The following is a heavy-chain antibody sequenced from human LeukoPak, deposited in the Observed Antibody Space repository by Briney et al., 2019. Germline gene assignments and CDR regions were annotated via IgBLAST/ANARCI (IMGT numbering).Heavy chain of an antibody. J-gene: IGHJ6*03. Sequence: SETLSFTCTVSGGSISSYYWSWIRQPPGKGLEWIGYIYYSGSTNYNPSLKSRVTISVDTSKNQFSLKLSSVTAADTAVYYCARLLTGDRFYYYYYMDVWGKGTTVTVSS. CDR2: IYYSGST. D-gene: IGHD7-27*01. CDR1: GGSISSYY. CDR3: ARLLTGDRFYYYYYMDV. V-gene: IGHV4-59*01.